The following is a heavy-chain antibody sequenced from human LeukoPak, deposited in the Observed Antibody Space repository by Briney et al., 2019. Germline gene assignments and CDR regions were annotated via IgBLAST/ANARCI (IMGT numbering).Heavy chain of an antibody. J-gene: IGHJ6*03. V-gene: IGHV3-11*04. CDR1: GFTFSDYY. CDR2: ISSSGSTI. Sequence: GGSLRLSCAASGFTFSDYYMSWIRQAPGKGLEWVSYISSSGSTIYYADSVKGRFTISRDNSKNTLYLQMNSLRAEDTAVHYCAKDGYYYYMDVWGKGTTVTISS. CDR3: AKDGYYYYMDV.